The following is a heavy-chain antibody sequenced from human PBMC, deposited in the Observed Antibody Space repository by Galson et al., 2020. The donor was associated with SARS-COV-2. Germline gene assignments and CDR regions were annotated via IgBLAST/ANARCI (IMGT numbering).Heavy chain of an antibody. J-gene: IGHJ3*02. CDR2: ISSSSSTI. CDR3: ARDTGGGAFDI. V-gene: IGHV3-48*04. CDR1: GFTFSSYS. Sequence: GGSLRLSCAASGFTFSSYSMNWVRQAPGKGLEWVSYISSSSSTIYYADSVKGRFTISRDNAKNSLYLQMNSLRAEDTAVYYCARDTGGGAFDIWGQGTMVTVSS. D-gene: IGHD3-10*01.